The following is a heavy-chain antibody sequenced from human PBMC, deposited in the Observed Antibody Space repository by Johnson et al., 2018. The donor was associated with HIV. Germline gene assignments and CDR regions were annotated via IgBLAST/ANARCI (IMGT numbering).Heavy chain of an antibody. V-gene: IGHV3-30*14. CDR1: GFTFSNYA. J-gene: IGHJ3*02. D-gene: IGHD6-13*01. CDR2: ISYDGSNK. Sequence: VQLVESGGGVVQPGRSLRLSCAASGFTFSNYAMHWVRQAPGKGLEWVAVISYDGSNKYYADSVKGRFTISRDNSKNTLYLQMNSLRAEDTAVYYCARDRLGQQLVYAFDIWGQGTMVTVSS. CDR3: ARDRLGQQLVYAFDI.